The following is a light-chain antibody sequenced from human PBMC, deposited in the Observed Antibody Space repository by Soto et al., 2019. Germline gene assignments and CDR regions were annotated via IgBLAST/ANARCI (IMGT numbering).Light chain of an antibody. CDR2: GAS. CDR1: QSVRSN. J-gene: IGKJ1*01. V-gene: IGKV3-15*01. Sequence: EIVMTQSPATLSVSPGERATLSCRASQSVRSNLAWYQQKPGQAPRLLIYGASTRATGIPARFSGSGSGTESTLTISSLQSEDFASYYFHQYDNWPPGTFGQGTKVEMK. CDR3: HQYDNWPPGT.